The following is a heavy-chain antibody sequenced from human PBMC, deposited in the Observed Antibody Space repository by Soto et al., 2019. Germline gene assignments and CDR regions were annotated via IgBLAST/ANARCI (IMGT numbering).Heavy chain of an antibody. J-gene: IGHJ3*02. Sequence: PGGSLRLSCVASGLDFRSYEMKWVRQAPGKGLEWVSNIRANDESIYYADSVKGRVSVSRDNAKNSLFLEMNSLRVDDTAVYYCARETLRDAIDIWGQGTMVTVSS. CDR3: ARETLRDAIDI. CDR1: GLDFRSYE. CDR2: IRANDESI. V-gene: IGHV3-48*03.